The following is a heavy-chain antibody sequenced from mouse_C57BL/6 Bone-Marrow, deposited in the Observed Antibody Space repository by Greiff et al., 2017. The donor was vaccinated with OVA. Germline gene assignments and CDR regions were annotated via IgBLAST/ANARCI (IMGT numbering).Heavy chain of an antibody. CDR1: GFTFSSYA. D-gene: IGHD2-2*01. Sequence: EVQGVESGGGLVKPGGSLKLSCAASGFTFSSYAMSWVRQTPEKRLEWVATISDGGSYTYYPDNVQGRFTISRDNAKNNLYLQMSHLKSEDTAMYYCARPLYYGYDGVDYWGQGTTLTVSS. CDR2: ISDGGSYT. V-gene: IGHV5-4*01. J-gene: IGHJ2*01. CDR3: ARPLYYGYDGVDY.